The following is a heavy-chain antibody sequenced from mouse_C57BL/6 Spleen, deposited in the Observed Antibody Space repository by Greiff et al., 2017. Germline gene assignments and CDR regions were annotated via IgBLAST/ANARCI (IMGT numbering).Heavy chain of an antibody. CDR3: ARSEVYYGNLYYFDY. CDR2: IDPSDSYT. CDR1: GYTFTSYW. J-gene: IGHJ2*01. Sequence: VQLQQPGAELVKPGASVKLSCKASGYTFTSYWMQWVKQRPGQGLEWIGEIDPSDSYTNYNQKFKGKATLTVDTSSSTAYMQLSSLTSEDSAVYYCARSEVYYGNLYYFDYGGQGTTLTVSS. V-gene: IGHV1-50*01. D-gene: IGHD2-1*01.